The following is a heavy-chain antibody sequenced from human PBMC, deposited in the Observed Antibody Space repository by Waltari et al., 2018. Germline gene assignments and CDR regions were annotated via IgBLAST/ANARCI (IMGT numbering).Heavy chain of an antibody. V-gene: IGHV4-59*11. CDR3: ARLPRGSVIIGAFDI. CDR2: MYFSGTH. CDR1: EASIPGHF. J-gene: IGHJ3*02. D-gene: IGHD3-22*01. Sequence: VQLQESGPGLVKPSETLSLTCDVPEASIPGHFWSWIRQAPGKGLEWIGYMYFSGTHNYNPSLKSRVTISIDTSKSRFSLNLRSVTTADTAIYYCARLPRGSVIIGAFDIWGQGTQVTVSS.